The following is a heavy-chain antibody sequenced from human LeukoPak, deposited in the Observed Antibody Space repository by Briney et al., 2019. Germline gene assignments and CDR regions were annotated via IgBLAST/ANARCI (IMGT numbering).Heavy chain of an antibody. J-gene: IGHJ4*02. CDR2: ISYDGSNK. CDR3: ARGTDIVLMVYAIGYFDY. D-gene: IGHD2-8*01. CDR1: GFTFSSYA. Sequence: GGSLRLSCAASGFTFSSYAMHWVRQAPGKGLEWVAVISYDGSNKYYADSVKGRFTISRDNSKNTLYLQMNSLRAEDTAVYYCARGTDIVLMVYAIGYFDYWGQGTLVTVSS. V-gene: IGHV3-30-3*01.